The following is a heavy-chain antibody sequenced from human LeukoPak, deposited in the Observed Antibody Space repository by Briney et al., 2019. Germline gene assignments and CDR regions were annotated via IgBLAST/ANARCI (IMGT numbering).Heavy chain of an antibody. J-gene: IGHJ4*02. Sequence: PGGSLRLSCAASGFTFSSYAMSWVRQAPGKGLEWVSAISGSGGSTYYADSVEGRFTISRDNSKNTLYLQMNSLRAEDTAVYYCAKFGSRGVLTSAFDYWGQGTLVTVSS. CDR1: GFTFSSYA. CDR2: ISGSGGST. CDR3: AKFGSRGVLTSAFDY. V-gene: IGHV3-23*01. D-gene: IGHD3-10*01.